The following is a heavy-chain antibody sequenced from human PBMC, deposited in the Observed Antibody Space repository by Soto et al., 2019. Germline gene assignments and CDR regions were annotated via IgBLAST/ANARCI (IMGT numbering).Heavy chain of an antibody. CDR3: ARGDCSGGSCHEKYYYYYYGMDV. D-gene: IGHD2-15*01. CDR1: GGTFSSYA. CDR2: IIPIFCTA. J-gene: IGHJ6*02. V-gene: IGHV1-69*13. Sequence: ASVKVSCKASGGTFSSYAISWVRQAPGQGLEWMGGIIPIFCTANYAQKFQGRVTITADESTSTAYMELSSLRSEDTAVYYCARGDCSGGSCHEKYYYYYYGMDVWGQGTTVTVSS.